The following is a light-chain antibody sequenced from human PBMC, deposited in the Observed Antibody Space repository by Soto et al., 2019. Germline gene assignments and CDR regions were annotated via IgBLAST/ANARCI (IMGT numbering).Light chain of an antibody. Sequence: QSALTQPASVSGSPGQSITISCTGTSSDVGAYNYVSWYQQYPGKAPKLMIYDVTNRPSGVSNRSSGSKSGNTASLTISGLQAEDEADYYCSSHTSSSTLVLFGGGTKLTVL. J-gene: IGLJ3*02. CDR1: SSDVGAYNY. CDR3: SSHTSSSTLVL. V-gene: IGLV2-14*01. CDR2: DVT.